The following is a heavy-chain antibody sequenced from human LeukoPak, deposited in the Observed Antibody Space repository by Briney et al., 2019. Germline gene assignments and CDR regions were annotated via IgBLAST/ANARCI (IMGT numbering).Heavy chain of an antibody. CDR2: IHSDGIGT. CDR3: ARGGVGCFDY. V-gene: IGHV3-74*01. D-gene: IGHD6-19*01. Sequence: PGRSLRLSCAASGFTFSSYWMHWVRQAPGKGLVWVARIHSDGIGTIYADSVKGRFTISRDNAKNTVSLQMNSLRAEDTAVYYCARGGVGCFDYWGQGTLVTVSS. J-gene: IGHJ4*02. CDR1: GFTFSSYW.